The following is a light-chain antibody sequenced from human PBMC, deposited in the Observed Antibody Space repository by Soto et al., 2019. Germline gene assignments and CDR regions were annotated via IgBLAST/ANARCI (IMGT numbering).Light chain of an antibody. J-gene: IGKJ5*01. V-gene: IGKV3-11*01. CDR2: DAS. Sequence: IVLTQSPGTLSLSPGERATRSCRAIQSVSSSYLSWYQQKPVQAPMLLIYDASNRATGIPAMFSGSGSGTDFTLTISSLEPEDFAVYYCQQRSNWPPITFGQGTRLEIK. CDR1: QSVSSSY. CDR3: QQRSNWPPIT.